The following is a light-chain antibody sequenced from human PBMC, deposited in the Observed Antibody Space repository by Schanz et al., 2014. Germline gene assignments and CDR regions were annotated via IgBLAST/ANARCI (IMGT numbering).Light chain of an antibody. Sequence: QSVLTQPASVSGSPGQSITISCTGTSSDVGSYNFVSWYQQHPGKAPKLMIYEGSKRPSGVSNRFSGSKSGNTASLTISGLQAEDEADYSCSSYALSTTFVIFGGGTKLTVL. V-gene: IGLV2-23*01. CDR2: EGS. J-gene: IGLJ2*01. CDR1: SSDVGSYNF. CDR3: SSYALSTTFVI.